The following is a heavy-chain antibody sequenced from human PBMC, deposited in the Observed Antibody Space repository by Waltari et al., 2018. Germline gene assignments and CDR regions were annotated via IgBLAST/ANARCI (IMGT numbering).Heavy chain of an antibody. V-gene: IGHV4-34*01. D-gene: IGHD3-22*01. Sequence: QVQLQQWGAGLLKPSETLSLTCAVYGGSFSGSYWSWIRPPPGKGLEWIGEINHSGSTNYNPSLKSRVTISVDTSKNQFSLKLSSVTAADTAVYYCARGRRITMIVVVLRDAFDIWGQGTMVTVSS. CDR1: GGSFSGSY. CDR2: INHSGST. CDR3: ARGRRITMIVVVLRDAFDI. J-gene: IGHJ3*02.